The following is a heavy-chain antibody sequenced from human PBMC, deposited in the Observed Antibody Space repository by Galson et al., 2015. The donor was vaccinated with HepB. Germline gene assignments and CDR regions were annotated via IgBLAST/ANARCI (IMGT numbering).Heavy chain of an antibody. CDR3: AKGGSGWSGYYGYFYYMDV. CDR2: ITSNGGNT. Sequence: SLRLSCAASGFTFNNYAMSWVRQAPGKGLEWVSGITSNGGNTYYADSVKGRFTISRDNSKNTLYLEMNSLRAEDTAVYYCAKGGSGWSGYYGYFYYMDVWGKGTTVTVSS. CDR1: GFTFNNYA. V-gene: IGHV3-23*01. J-gene: IGHJ6*03. D-gene: IGHD3-3*01.